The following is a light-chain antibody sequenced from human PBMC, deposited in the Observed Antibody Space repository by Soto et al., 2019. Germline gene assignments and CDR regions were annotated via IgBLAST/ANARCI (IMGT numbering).Light chain of an antibody. CDR2: GTS. CDR3: QQYGSSSWT. V-gene: IGKV3-20*01. J-gene: IGKJ1*01. CDR1: QSVSSSY. Sequence: EIVLTQSPGTLSLSPGERATLSCTASQSVSSSYLAWYQQKPGQAPRLLIYGTSSRATAIPDRFSGSGSGTDFTLTISRLAPEDFAVYYCQQYGSSSWTFGQGTKV.